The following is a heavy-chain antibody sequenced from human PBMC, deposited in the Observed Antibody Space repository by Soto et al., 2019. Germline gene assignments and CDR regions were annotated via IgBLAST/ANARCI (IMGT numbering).Heavy chain of an antibody. CDR2: ISTFNGNA. J-gene: IGHJ5*02. CDR1: GYTFTSYV. CDR3: ARLNGYSTGWFAT. Sequence: GASVKVSCKTSGYTFTSYVISWVRQAPGQGLECMGWISTFNGNAHYAQNLQDRVTMTIDTSTSTAYLELTGLRSDEKGLYYCARLNGYSTGWFATWGQGTMVTVSS. D-gene: IGHD2-8*02. V-gene: IGHV1-18*04.